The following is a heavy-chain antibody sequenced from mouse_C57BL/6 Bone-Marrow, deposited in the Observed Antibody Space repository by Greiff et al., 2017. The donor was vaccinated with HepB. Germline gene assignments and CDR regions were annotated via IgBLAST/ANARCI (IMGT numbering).Heavy chain of an antibody. D-gene: IGHD1-1*01. J-gene: IGHJ2*01. Sequence: EVHLVESGGGLVKPGGSLKLSCAASGFTFSDYGMHWVRQAPEKGLEWVAYISSGSSTIYYADTVKGRFTISRDNAKNTLFLQMTSLRSEDTAMYYCARWGLLRPYYFDYWGQGTTLTVSS. CDR1: GFTFSDYG. CDR3: ARWGLLRPYYFDY. CDR2: ISSGSSTI. V-gene: IGHV5-17*01.